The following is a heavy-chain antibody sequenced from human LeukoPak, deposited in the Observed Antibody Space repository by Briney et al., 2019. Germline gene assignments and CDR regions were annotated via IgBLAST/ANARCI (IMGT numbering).Heavy chain of an antibody. CDR3: ARDRFGSGSY. Sequence: PGGSLRLSCAASGFTFSNYWMHWVRQAPGMGLVWVSRISTDGSITNYADSVKGRLTISRDNAKNTLFLQMNSLRAEDTAVYYCARDRFGSGSYWGQGTLVTVSS. V-gene: IGHV3-74*01. CDR1: GFTFSNYW. D-gene: IGHD1-26*01. J-gene: IGHJ4*02. CDR2: ISTDGSIT.